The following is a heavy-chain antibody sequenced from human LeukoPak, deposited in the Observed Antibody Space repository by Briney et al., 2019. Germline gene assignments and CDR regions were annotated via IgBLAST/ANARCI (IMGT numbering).Heavy chain of an antibody. CDR3: ARLGDSSGYYVDY. D-gene: IGHD3-22*01. CDR2: ISAYNGNT. CDR1: GYTFTSYG. Sequence: ASVKVSCKASGYTFTSYGISWVRQAPGQGLEWMGWISAYNGNTNYAQKLQGRVTMTTDTSTSTACMELRSLRSDDTAVYYCARLGDSSGYYVDYWGQGTLVTVSS. J-gene: IGHJ4*02. V-gene: IGHV1-18*01.